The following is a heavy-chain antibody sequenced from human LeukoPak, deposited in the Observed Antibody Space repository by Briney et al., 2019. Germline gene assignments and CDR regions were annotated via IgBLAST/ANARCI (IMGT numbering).Heavy chain of an antibody. Sequence: PSETLSLTCTVSGVSISSSSYYWGWIRQPPGKGLEWIGSIYYSGSTYYNPSLKSRVTISVDTSKNQFSLKLSSVTAADTAVYYCARHRAARLLDYWGQGTLVTVSS. J-gene: IGHJ4*02. CDR3: ARHRAARLLDY. CDR1: GVSISSSSYY. D-gene: IGHD6-13*01. V-gene: IGHV4-39*01. CDR2: IYYSGST.